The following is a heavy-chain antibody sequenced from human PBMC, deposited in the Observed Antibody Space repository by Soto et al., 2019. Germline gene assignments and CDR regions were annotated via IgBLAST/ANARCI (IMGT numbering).Heavy chain of an antibody. V-gene: IGHV3-23*01. J-gene: IGHJ3*02. CDR1: GFTFSNYV. Sequence: GGSLRLSCAASGFTFSNYVMSWVRQAPGKGLEWVSAISGSGGSTYYADSVRGRFTISRDNSKNTLYLQMNSLRAEDTAVYYCAKDYCSGFSCYDGFDIWGLGTMVTVSS. D-gene: IGHD2-15*01. CDR2: ISGSGGST. CDR3: AKDYCSGFSCYDGFDI.